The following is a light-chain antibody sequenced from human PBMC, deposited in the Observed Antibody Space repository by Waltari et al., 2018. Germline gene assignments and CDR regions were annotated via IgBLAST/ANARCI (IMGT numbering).Light chain of an antibody. CDR1: QSVSRA. CDR3: QHYLRLPVT. Sequence: EIVLTQSPGTLSLSLGERATVSCRASQSVSRALAWYQQKPDQAPRLLIYGASTRATGIPDRCSGSGSGTDVSLTISRLEPDDFAVYYCQHYLRLPVTFGQGTTVEI. CDR2: GAS. J-gene: IGKJ1*01. V-gene: IGKV3-20*01.